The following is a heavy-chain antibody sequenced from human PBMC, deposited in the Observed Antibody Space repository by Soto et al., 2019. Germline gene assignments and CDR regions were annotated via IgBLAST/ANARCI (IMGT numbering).Heavy chain of an antibody. CDR1: GGSISSYY. Sequence: SETLSLTCTVSGGSISSYYWSWIRQPPGKGLEWIGYIYYSGSTNYNPSLKSRVTISVDTSKNQFSLKLSSVTAADTAVYYCARGADSGWYGYWGQGTLVTVPS. J-gene: IGHJ4*02. CDR3: ARGADSGWYGY. V-gene: IGHV4-59*01. CDR2: IYYSGST. D-gene: IGHD6-19*01.